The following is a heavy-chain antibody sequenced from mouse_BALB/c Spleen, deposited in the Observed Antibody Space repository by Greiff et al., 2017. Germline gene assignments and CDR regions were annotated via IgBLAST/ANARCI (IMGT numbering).Heavy chain of an antibody. Sequence: EVNLVESGGGLVQPGGSRKLSCAASGFTFSDYGMAWVRQAPGKGPEWVAFISNLAYSIYYADTVTGRFTISRENAKNTLYLEMSSLRSEDTAMYYCARESGRYAMDYWGQGTSVTVSS. CDR1: GFTFSDYG. J-gene: IGHJ4*01. CDR2: ISNLAYSI. V-gene: IGHV5-15*02. CDR3: ARESGRYAMDY. D-gene: IGHD4-1*01.